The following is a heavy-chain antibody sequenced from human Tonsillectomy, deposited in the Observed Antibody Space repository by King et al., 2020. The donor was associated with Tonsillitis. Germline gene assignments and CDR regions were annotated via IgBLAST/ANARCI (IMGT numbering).Heavy chain of an antibody. CDR1: GFTFGNFA. V-gene: IGHV3-49*03. CDR2: IRTKADGGTT. CDR3: ARDLTELRDAVEF. Sequence: VQLVESGGGLVQPGRSLRLSCTVSGFTFGNFAMSWFRQAPGKGLEWVGFIRTKADGGTTDYAASVKGRFIISRDDSKSIANLQMNSLKTDDTAVYYCARDLTELRDAVEFWGQGTMVIVSS. J-gene: IGHJ3*01. D-gene: IGHD1-7*01.